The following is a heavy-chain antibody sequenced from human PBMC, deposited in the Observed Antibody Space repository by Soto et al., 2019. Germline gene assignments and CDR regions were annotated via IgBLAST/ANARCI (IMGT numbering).Heavy chain of an antibody. J-gene: IGHJ4*02. Sequence: EVQLVQSGGGSVQPGGSLRLSCAASGFTFTNYWMHWVRQVPGKGLVWVSRIDGVGTGTSYSDSVRGRFTISRDNAENMLYLEMNSLGAEDTAVYYCTTEFEYWGQGTLVTVSS. CDR2: IDGVGTGT. CDR1: GFTFTNYW. V-gene: IGHV3-74*01. CDR3: TTEFEY.